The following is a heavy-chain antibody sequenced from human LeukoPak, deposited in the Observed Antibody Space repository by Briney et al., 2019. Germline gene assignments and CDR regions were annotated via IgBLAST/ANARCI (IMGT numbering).Heavy chain of an antibody. V-gene: IGHV4-59*01. J-gene: IGHJ4*02. CDR1: GGSISSYY. CDR2: IYYSGST. CDR3: ARVTDYFDY. Sequence: SQTLSLTCTVSGGSISSYYWSWIRQPPWKGLEWIGYIYYSGSTNYNPSLKSRVTISVDTSKNQFSLKLSSVTAADTAVYYCARVTDYFDYWGQGTLVTVSS.